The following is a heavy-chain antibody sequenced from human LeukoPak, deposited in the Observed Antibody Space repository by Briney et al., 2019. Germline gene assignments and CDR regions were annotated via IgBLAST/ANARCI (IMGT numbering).Heavy chain of an antibody. CDR1: GYTFTGHY. V-gene: IGHV1-2*02. J-gene: IGHJ4*02. CDR3: ARDNSVDSSAYYYSSPYFDY. CDR2: INPTSGVT. D-gene: IGHD3-22*01. Sequence: ASVKVSCKASGYTFTGHYMHWVRQAPGQGLEWMGWINPTSGVTNYAQKFQGRVTMTRDTSNSTAYMELSRLGSDDTAVYYCARDNSVDSSAYYYSSPYFDYWGQGTLVNVSS.